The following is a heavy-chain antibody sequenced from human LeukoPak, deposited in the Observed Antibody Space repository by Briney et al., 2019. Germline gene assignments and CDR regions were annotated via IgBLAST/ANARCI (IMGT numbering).Heavy chain of an antibody. CDR1: GYTFMAYG. CDR3: ARDSRYSHSAGAFDI. Sequence: ASVKVSCKTSGYTFMAYGISWVRQAPGQGLEWMAWISAYYGNKNFAQKLQGRVTMTTDTSTSTAYMELRSLRFDDTAVYYCARDSRYSHSAGAFDIWGQGTKVTVSS. CDR2: ISAYYGNK. J-gene: IGHJ3*02. D-gene: IGHD5-12*01. V-gene: IGHV1-18*01.